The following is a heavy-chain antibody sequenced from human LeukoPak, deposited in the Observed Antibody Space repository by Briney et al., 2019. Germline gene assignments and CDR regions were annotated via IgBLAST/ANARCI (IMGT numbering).Heavy chain of an antibody. CDR3: ARALRGSGYDPYDY. Sequence: ASVKVSCKASGYTFTDYYVHGLRQAPGQGPEWMGWINPNSGGTTYAHKLQGRVTMTRDTSITTAYMELNSLTSDDTALYYCARALRGSGYDPYDYWGQGTLVTVSS. D-gene: IGHD5-12*01. J-gene: IGHJ4*02. CDR2: INPNSGGT. CDR1: GYTFTDYY. V-gene: IGHV1-2*02.